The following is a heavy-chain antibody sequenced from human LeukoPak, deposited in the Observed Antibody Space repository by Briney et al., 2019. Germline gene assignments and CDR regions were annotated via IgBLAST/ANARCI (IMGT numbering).Heavy chain of an antibody. D-gene: IGHD3-3*01. J-gene: IGHJ6*02. V-gene: IGHV1-69*13. CDR3: ARAPRYDGRYYYYGMDV. CDR1: GGTFSSYA. Sequence: SVKVSCKASGGTFSSYAISWVRQAPGQGLEWMGGIIPIFGTANYAQKFQGRVTITADESTSTAYMELSSLRSEDTAVYYCARAPRYDGRYYYYGMDVWGQRTTVTVSS. CDR2: IIPIFGTA.